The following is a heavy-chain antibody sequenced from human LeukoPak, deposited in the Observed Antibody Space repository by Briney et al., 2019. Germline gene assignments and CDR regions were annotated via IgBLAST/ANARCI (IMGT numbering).Heavy chain of an antibody. CDR2: IYYSGNT. J-gene: IGHJ4*02. V-gene: IGHV4-39*07. CDR3: ARDRRKYYGSGSYSY. D-gene: IGHD3-10*01. CDR1: GDSISTSNSY. Sequence: PSETLSLTCTVSGDSISTSNSYWGWIRQPPGKGLEWIGSIYYSGNTYYNASLKSRVTISVDTSKNQFSLKLTSVTAADTAVYYCARDRRKYYGSGSYSYWGQGTLVTVSS.